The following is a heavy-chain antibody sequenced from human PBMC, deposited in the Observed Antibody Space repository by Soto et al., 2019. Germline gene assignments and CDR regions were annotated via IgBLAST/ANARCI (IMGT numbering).Heavy chain of an antibody. J-gene: IGHJ3*02. CDR2: IYYSGST. CDR1: GGSISSSSYY. Sequence: QLQLQESGPGLVKPSETLSLTCTVSGGSISSSSYYWGWIRQPPGKGLEWIGSIYYSGSTYYNPSLKSRVTISVDMSKNQFSLKLSSVTAADTAVYYCARRYYSGALDIWGQGTMVTVSS. V-gene: IGHV4-39*01. D-gene: IGHD3-10*01. CDR3: ARRYYSGALDI.